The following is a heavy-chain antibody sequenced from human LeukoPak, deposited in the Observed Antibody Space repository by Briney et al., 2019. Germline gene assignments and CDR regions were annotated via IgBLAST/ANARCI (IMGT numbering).Heavy chain of an antibody. J-gene: IGHJ4*02. Sequence: SETLSLTCTVSGGSISSSSYYWGWIRQPPGKGQEWIGSIYYSGSTYYNPSLKSRVTISVDTSKNQFSLKLSSVTAADTAVYYCASSGYVWGSYRPFDYWGQGTLVTVSS. CDR2: IYYSGST. D-gene: IGHD3-16*02. CDR1: GGSISSSSYY. CDR3: ASSGYVWGSYRPFDY. V-gene: IGHV4-39*01.